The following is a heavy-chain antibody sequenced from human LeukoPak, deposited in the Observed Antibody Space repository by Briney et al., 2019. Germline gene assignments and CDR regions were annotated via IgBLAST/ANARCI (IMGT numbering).Heavy chain of an antibody. D-gene: IGHD1-14*01. CDR1: GLTFSTSG. V-gene: IGHV3-21*06. J-gene: IGHJ4*02. CDR3: ATETNGRHYDY. CDR2: ICPTGSDR. Sequence: GGSLRLSCTASGLTFSTSGFSWVRQAPGKGLEWVASICPTGSDRYHADSIKGRFTISRDNANNFLYLQMNSLRAEDTAVYYCATETNGRHYDYWGQGTLLTVSS.